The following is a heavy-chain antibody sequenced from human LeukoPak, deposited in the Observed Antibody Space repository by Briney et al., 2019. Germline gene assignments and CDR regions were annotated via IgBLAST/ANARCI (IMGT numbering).Heavy chain of an antibody. Sequence: PGGSLRLSCAASGFTFSDYYMSWIRQAPGKGLEWVSYISSSGSTIYYADSVKGRFTISRDNAKNSLYLQMNSLRAEDTAVYCCARDQIGLRGLYYYYGMDVWGQGTTVTVSS. V-gene: IGHV3-11*01. CDR2: ISSSGSTI. J-gene: IGHJ6*02. CDR3: ARDQIGLRGLYYYYGMDV. CDR1: GFTFSDYY. D-gene: IGHD3-10*01.